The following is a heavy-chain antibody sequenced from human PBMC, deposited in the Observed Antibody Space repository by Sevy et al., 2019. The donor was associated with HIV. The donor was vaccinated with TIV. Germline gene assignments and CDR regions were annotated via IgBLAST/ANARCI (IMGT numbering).Heavy chain of an antibody. CDR2: IKQDESEK. CDR3: ARGNSGSFDY. D-gene: IGHD3-22*01. CDR1: GFSFSSYW. J-gene: IGHJ4*02. Sequence: GGSLRLSCAASGFSFSSYWMHWVRQAPGKGRGWVANIKQDESEKYYVASVKGRFTITRDNAKNSVYLQMNSLRPEDTAIYYCARGNSGSFDYWGQGTLVTVSS. V-gene: IGHV3-7*04.